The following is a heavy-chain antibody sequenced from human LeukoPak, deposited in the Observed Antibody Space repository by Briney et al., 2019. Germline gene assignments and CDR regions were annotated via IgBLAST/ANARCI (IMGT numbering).Heavy chain of an antibody. CDR2: IYSGGST. D-gene: IGHD4-17*01. J-gene: IGHJ4*02. Sequence: GGSLRLSCAASGFTVSSNYMNWVRQAPGKGLEWVSVIYSGGSTYYADSVKGRFTISRDNSKNTLYLQMISLRAEDTAVYYCARYGDYGEVDYWGQGTLVTVSS. CDR1: GFTVSSNY. CDR3: ARYGDYGEVDY. V-gene: IGHV3-53*01.